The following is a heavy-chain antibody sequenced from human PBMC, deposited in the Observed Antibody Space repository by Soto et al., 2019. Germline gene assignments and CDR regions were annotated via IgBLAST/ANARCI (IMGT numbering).Heavy chain of an antibody. CDR2: IVPIVGTT. J-gene: IGHJ4*02. V-gene: IGHV1-69*12. Sequence: QVQLVQSGAEVRQPASSVKVSCKTSGGTFSSYAISWVRQAPGQGLEWMGGIVPIVGTTTYAQKFQGRVTITADEATSTAYMQLSRLRSDDTAVYYCVRVVAIPAYPDHWGPGTLVTVSS. CDR1: GGTFSSYA. D-gene: IGHD2-15*01. CDR3: VRVVAIPAYPDH.